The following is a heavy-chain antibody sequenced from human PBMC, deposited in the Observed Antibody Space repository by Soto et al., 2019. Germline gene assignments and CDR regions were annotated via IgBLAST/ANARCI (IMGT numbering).Heavy chain of an antibody. D-gene: IGHD1-26*01. CDR1: GFTFSSYS. J-gene: IGHJ4*02. Sequence: EVQLVESGGGLVKPGGSLRLSCAASGFTFSSYSMNWVRQAPGKGLEWVSSISSSSSYIYYADSVKGRFTISRDNAKNSLYLQMNSLRAEDTAVYYCARYSGSKGYFDYWGQGTPVTVSS. CDR3: ARYSGSKGYFDY. V-gene: IGHV3-21*01. CDR2: ISSSSSYI.